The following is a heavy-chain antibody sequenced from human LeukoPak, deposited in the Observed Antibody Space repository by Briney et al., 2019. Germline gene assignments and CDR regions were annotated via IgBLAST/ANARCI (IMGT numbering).Heavy chain of an antibody. CDR2: ISGSGATT. CDR1: GFTFTSYG. CDR3: ARVNRGDAFDI. Sequence: GGSLRLSCAASGFTFTSYGMSWVRQAPGKGLEWVSFISGSGATTYHADSVKGRFTISRDNSKNTLYLQMNSLRAEDTAVYYCARVNRGDAFDIWGQGTLVTVSS. J-gene: IGHJ3*02. V-gene: IGHV3-23*01. D-gene: IGHD3-16*02.